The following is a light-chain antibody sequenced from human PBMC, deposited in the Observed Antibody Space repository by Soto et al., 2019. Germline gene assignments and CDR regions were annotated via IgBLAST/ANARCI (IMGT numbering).Light chain of an antibody. CDR3: QSYDRSLSGSRV. J-gene: IGLJ1*01. CDR1: SSNIGAGYD. CDR2: DNT. Sequence: QSVLTQPPSVSGAPGQRVTISCTGSSSNIGAGYDVHWYQQLPGTAPKLLIYDNTNRPSGVPDRFSGSKSGTSASLAITGLQAEYVAYYYCQSYDRSLSGSRVFVTGTKVTVL. V-gene: IGLV1-40*01.